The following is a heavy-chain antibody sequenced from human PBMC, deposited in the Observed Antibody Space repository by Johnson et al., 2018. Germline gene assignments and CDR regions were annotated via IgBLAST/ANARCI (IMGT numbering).Heavy chain of an antibody. V-gene: IGHV4-39*07. D-gene: IGHD3-16*02. CDR1: GGSTGDSISSSSYF. CDR2: MYYLGRR. Sequence: QVQLQESGPGLLKPSETLSLTCTVSGGSTGDSISSSSYFWGWIRQPPGKGLEWIGRMYYLGRRYYNPSLKSRVTISIDTSKNQFSLKLTSVTAADTAEYFCARQIYDYVWGSYRPAHIDYWGQGALVTVSS. J-gene: IGHJ4*02. CDR3: ARQIYDYVWGSYRPAHIDY.